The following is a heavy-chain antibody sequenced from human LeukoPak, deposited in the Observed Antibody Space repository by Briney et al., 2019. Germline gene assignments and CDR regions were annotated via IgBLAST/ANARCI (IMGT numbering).Heavy chain of an antibody. J-gene: IGHJ4*02. V-gene: IGHV1-24*01. CDR3: ATDEPTAMVDEYYFDY. CDR2: FDPEDGET. Sequence: ASVKVSCKVSGYTLTELSMHWVRQAPGKGLEWMGGFDPEDGETIYAQKFQGRVTMTEDTSTDTAYMELSSLRSEDTAVYYCATDEPTAMVDEYYFDYWGQGTLVTVSS. CDR1: GYTLTELS. D-gene: IGHD5-18*01.